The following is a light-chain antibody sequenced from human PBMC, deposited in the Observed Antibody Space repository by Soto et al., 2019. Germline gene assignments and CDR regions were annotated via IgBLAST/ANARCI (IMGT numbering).Light chain of an antibody. Sequence: EIVLTQSPGTLSLSPGERATLSCRASQTVTNRYLAWYQQKPGQAPRLLIFGASIRDTGIPDRFSGSGSGTDFTLTISRLESEDFAVYYCQQYGGSPRTFGQGTKVEIK. CDR2: GAS. CDR1: QTVTNRY. J-gene: IGKJ1*01. V-gene: IGKV3-20*01. CDR3: QQYGGSPRT.